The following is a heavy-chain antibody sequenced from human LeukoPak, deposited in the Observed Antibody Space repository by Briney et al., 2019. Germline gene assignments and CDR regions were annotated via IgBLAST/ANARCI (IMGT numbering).Heavy chain of an antibody. CDR2: ISGSVGST. Sequence: GGSLRLSCAASGFTFSSYAMSWVRQAPGKGLEWVSAISGSVGSTYYADSVKGRFTISRDNSKNTLYLQMNSLRAEDTAVYYCAKDGDYYDSSGYFPSEPFNYWGQGTLVTVSS. D-gene: IGHD3-22*01. V-gene: IGHV3-23*01. J-gene: IGHJ4*02. CDR3: AKDGDYYDSSGYFPSEPFNY. CDR1: GFTFSSYA.